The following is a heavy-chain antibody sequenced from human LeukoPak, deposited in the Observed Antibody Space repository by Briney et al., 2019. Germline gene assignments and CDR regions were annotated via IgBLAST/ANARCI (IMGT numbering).Heavy chain of an antibody. CDR1: GDSVSGQH. CDR3: ATYYRGVGGRGH. V-gene: IGHV4-59*02. J-gene: IGHJ4*02. D-gene: IGHD2-15*01. Sequence: KPSETLSLTCTVSGDSVSGQHLTWIRQPPGQGLEWIGQIYYSGSTHYNPALQSRLTMSLDTSKNQFSLTVPSVTAADTAVYYCATYYRGVGGRGHWGQGTLVTVST. CDR2: IYYSGST.